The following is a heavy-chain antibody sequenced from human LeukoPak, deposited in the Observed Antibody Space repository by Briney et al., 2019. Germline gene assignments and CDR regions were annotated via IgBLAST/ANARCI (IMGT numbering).Heavy chain of an antibody. V-gene: IGHV4-39*01. CDR1: GGSISSSSYY. CDR2: IYYSGST. CDR3: ARPSPRGWHHYYNMDV. J-gene: IGHJ6*03. Sequence: SETLSLTCTVSGGSISSSSYYWGWIRQPPGKGLEWIGSIYYSGSTYYNPSLKSRVTISVDTSKNQFSLKLSSVTAADTAVYYCARPSPRGWHHYYNMDVWGKGTTVTVSS. D-gene: IGHD6-19*01.